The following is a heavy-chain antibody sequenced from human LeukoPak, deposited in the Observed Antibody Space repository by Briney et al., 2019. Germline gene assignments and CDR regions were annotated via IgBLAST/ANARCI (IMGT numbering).Heavy chain of an antibody. V-gene: IGHV4-59*01. CDR1: GGSISSYY. D-gene: IGHD5-18*01. CDR3: ARGAAGYSYG. J-gene: IGHJ4*02. Sequence: SETLSLTCTVSGGSISSYYWSWIRQPLGKGLEWIGHICYSGSTNYNPSLKSRVTISIDTSKNQFSLRLSSVTAADTAVYYCARGAAGYSYGWGQGTLVTVSS. CDR2: ICYSGST.